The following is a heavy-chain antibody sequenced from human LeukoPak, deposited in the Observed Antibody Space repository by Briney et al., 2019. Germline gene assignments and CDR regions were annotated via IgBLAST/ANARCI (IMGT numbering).Heavy chain of an antibody. CDR3: ASAITIFGVVITHFDY. V-gene: IGHV3-21*01. J-gene: IGHJ4*02. CDR2: ISSSSSYI. D-gene: IGHD3-3*01. CDR1: GFTFSSYS. Sequence: AGGSLRLSCAASGFTFSSYSMNWVRQAPGKGLEWVSSISSSSSYIYYADSVKGRFTISRDNAKNSLYLQMNSLRAEDTAVYYCASAITIFGVVITHFDYWGQGTLVTVSS.